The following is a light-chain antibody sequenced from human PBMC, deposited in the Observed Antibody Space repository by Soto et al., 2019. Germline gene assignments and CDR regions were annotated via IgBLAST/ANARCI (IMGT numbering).Light chain of an antibody. J-gene: IGLJ3*02. CDR2: GNS. CDR1: NSNIGAGYD. V-gene: IGLV1-40*01. CDR3: QSYDSSLSGWV. Sequence: QSVLTQPPSVSGAPGQRVTISCTGYNSNIGAGYDVHWYQQLPGTAPKLLIYGNSNQPSGVPDRFSASKAGTSASLAITGLLAEDEADDYCQSYDSSLSGWVFGGGTKLTVL.